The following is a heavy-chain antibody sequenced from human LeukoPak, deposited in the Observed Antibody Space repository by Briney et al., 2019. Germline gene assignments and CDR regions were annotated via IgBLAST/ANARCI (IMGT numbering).Heavy chain of an antibody. J-gene: IGHJ4*02. V-gene: IGHV3-33*01. CDR1: GFTFSNYD. CDR3: ARDLYRRAFDY. CDR2: IWYDGNNK. D-gene: IGHD1-26*01. Sequence: PGRSLRLSCAASGFTFSNYDMHWVRPAPGKGLEWVAVIWYDGNNKYYADSVKGRFTISSDISKNTLYLQMNSLRAEDTAVYYCARDLYRRAFDYWGQGTLVTVSS.